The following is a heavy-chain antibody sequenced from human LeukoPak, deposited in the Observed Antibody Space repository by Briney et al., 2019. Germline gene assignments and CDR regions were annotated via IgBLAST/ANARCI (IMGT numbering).Heavy chain of an antibody. Sequence: SVKVSCKASGGTFSSYTISWVRQAPGQGLEWMGRIIPILGIANYAQKFQGRVTITADKSTSTAYMELSSLRSEDTAVYYCAREEVEVATILGWFDPWGQGTLVTVSS. V-gene: IGHV1-69*04. CDR2: IIPILGIA. CDR1: GGTFSSYT. D-gene: IGHD5-12*01. J-gene: IGHJ5*02. CDR3: AREEVEVATILGWFDP.